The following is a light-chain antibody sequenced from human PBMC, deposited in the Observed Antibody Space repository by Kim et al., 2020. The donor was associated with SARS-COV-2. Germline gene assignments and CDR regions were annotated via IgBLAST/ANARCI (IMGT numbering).Light chain of an antibody. J-gene: IGLJ2*01. V-gene: IGLV1-51*01. CDR1: SSIIGNNY. CDR2: DNN. CDR3: GTWESSLSADVV. Sequence: HKFTISYSGSSSIIGNNYVSWYRQHPVTAPKLLIYDNNKRPSGIPDRFSGSKSGTSATLGITGLQTGDEGDYYCGTWESSLSADVVFGGGTKLTVL.